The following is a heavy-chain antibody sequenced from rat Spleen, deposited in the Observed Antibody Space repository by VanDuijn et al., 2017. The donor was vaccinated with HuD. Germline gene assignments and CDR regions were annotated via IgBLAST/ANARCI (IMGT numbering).Heavy chain of an antibody. D-gene: IGHD3-6*01. CDR1: GFTFSYFG. Sequence: EVQLVESGGGLVQPGTSLKLSCVASGFTFSYFGMAWVRQTPTKGLEWVASITYDGSSTYYRDSVKGRFTISRDNAKSTLYLQMNSLRSEDTATYYCTRNWDYWGQGVMVTVSS. J-gene: IGHJ2*01. CDR2: ITYDGSST. V-gene: IGHV5-29*01. CDR3: TRNWDY.